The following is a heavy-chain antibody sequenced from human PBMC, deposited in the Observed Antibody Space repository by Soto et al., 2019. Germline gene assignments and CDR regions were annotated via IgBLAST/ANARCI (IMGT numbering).Heavy chain of an antibody. CDR2: ISSSGSTI. J-gene: IGHJ4*02. CDR3: ARDSQVGDYVQY. CDR1: VFTFSDYY. V-gene: IGHV3-11*01. D-gene: IGHD4-17*01. Sequence: VGSLRLSCASSVFTFSDYYMSCIRQAPGKGLEWVSYISSSGSTIYYADSVKGRFTISRDNAKNSLYLQMNSLRAEDTAVYYCARDSQVGDYVQYWGQGTLVNLSS.